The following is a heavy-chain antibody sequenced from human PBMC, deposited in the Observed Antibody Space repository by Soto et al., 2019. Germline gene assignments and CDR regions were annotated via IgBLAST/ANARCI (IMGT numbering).Heavy chain of an antibody. V-gene: IGHV4-59*01. Sequence: SETLSLTCAVSGGSISSYYWSWIRQPPGKGLEWIGYIYYSGSTNYNPSLKSRVTISVDTSKNQFSLKLSSVTAADTAVYYCARSGTKKRTGYSSGWFNFDYWGQGTLVTVSS. CDR3: ARSGTKKRTGYSSGWFNFDY. CDR1: GGSISSYY. CDR2: IYYSGST. J-gene: IGHJ4*02. D-gene: IGHD6-19*01.